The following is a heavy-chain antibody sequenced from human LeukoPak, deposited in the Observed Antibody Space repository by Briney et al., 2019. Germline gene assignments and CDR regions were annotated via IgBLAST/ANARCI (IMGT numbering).Heavy chain of an antibody. D-gene: IGHD1-26*01. CDR2: IYSGGST. J-gene: IGHJ4*02. V-gene: IGHV3-53*01. CDR1: GFTVSSNY. Sequence: GGSLRLSCAASGFTVSSNYMSWVRQAPGKGLEWVSVIYSGGSTYYADSVKGRFTISRDNSKNTLYLQMNSLRAEDTAVYYCARDTRVGATEYYFDYWGQGTLVTVSS. CDR3: ARDTRVGATEYYFDY.